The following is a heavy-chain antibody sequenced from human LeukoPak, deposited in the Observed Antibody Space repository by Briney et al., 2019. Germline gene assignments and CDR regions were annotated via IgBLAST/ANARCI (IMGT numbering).Heavy chain of an antibody. D-gene: IGHD2/OR15-2a*01. J-gene: IGHJ4*02. CDR3: ARDRHFPYYFDY. Sequence: SQTLSLTCAISGDSLSSNNAAWNWIRQSPSRGLQWLGRTYFRSKWYTDYAVSLKSRITINPDASKNQFSPQLNSVTPEDTAVYYCARDRHFPYYFDYWGQGTLVTVSS. CDR1: GDSLSSNNAA. V-gene: IGHV6-1*01. CDR2: TYFRSKWYT.